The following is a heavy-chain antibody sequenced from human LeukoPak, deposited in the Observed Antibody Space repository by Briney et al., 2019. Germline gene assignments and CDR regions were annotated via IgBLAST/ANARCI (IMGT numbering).Heavy chain of an antibody. D-gene: IGHD5-24*01. CDR3: ARDLGGRDGYNFDC. CDR2: ISYDTSNK. CDR1: GFTFRSYD. J-gene: IGHJ4*02. Sequence: GGSLRLSCAASGFTFRSYDMHWVRQAPGKGLGWVAVISYDTSNKYYADSVKGRFTISRDNSKNTLYLQMNSLRAEDTAVYYCARDLGGRDGYNFDCWGQGTLVTVSS. V-gene: IGHV3-30*04.